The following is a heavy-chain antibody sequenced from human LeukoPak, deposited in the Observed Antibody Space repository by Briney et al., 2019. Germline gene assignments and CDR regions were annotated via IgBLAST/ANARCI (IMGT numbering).Heavy chain of an antibody. D-gene: IGHD5-18*01. Sequence: ASVKVSCKASGYTFTGYYMHWVRQAPGQGLEWMGWISASNGNTNYVQKFQGRVTMTTDTSTSTAYLELRSLRSDDTAVYYCARDLRIQESVPTLYYFDYWGQGTLVTVSS. J-gene: IGHJ4*02. V-gene: IGHV1-18*04. CDR1: GYTFTGYY. CDR2: ISASNGNT. CDR3: ARDLRIQESVPTLYYFDY.